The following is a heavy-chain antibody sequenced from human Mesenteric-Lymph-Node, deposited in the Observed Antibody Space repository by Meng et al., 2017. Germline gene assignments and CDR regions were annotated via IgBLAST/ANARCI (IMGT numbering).Heavy chain of an antibody. CDR1: GGSISSSSYY. V-gene: IGHV4-39*07. D-gene: IGHD3-16*01. Sequence: SETLSLTCTVSGGSISSSSYYWGWIRQPPGKGLEWIGSIYYSGSTYYNPSLKSRVTISVDTSKNQFSLKVTSVTAADTAIYYCARAQRGAPDAFDIWGQGTMVTVSS. J-gene: IGHJ3*02. CDR3: ARAQRGAPDAFDI. CDR2: IYYSGST.